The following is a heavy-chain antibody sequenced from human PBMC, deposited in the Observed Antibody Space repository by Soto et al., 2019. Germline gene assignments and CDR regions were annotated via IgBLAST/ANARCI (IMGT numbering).Heavy chain of an antibody. J-gene: IGHJ4*02. CDR2: ISAYNGNT. V-gene: IGHV1-18*01. CDR3: ARSVGIAAAGPGGY. CDR1: GGTFSSYA. D-gene: IGHD6-13*01. Sequence: GASVKVSCKASGGTFSSYAISWVRQAPGQGLEWMGWISAYNGNTNYAQKLQGRVTMTTDTSTSTAYMELRSLRSDDTAVYYCARSVGIAAAGPGGYWGQGTLVTVSS.